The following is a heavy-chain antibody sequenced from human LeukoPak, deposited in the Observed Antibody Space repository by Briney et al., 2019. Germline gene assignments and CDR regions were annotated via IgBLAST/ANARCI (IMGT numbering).Heavy chain of an antibody. Sequence: GESLTISCKGSGYSFTSYWISWVRQAPGKGLEWVANIKQDGSEQYYVASVRGRFTISRDNAKNSLYLQINSLRVEDTALYYCARKCYGSGAFDCWGQGTLVTVSS. CDR1: GYSFTSYW. CDR2: IKQDGSEQ. D-gene: IGHD3-10*01. J-gene: IGHJ4*02. CDR3: ARKCYGSGAFDC. V-gene: IGHV3-7*04.